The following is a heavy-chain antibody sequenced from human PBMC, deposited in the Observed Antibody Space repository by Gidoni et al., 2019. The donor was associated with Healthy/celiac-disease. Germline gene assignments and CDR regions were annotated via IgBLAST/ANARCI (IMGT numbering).Heavy chain of an antibody. CDR2: IYYSGST. J-gene: IGHJ4*02. D-gene: IGHD2-2*01. V-gene: IGHV4-31*03. CDR3: ARDPGRVVVPV. Sequence: QVQLQESRPGLVKPSQTLSLTCTVSVGSISSGGYYWRWIRQHPGKGLEWIGYIYYSGSTYYNPSLKSRVTISVDTSKNQFSLKLSSVTAADTAVYYCARDPGRVVVPVWGQGTLVTVSS. CDR1: VGSISSGGYY.